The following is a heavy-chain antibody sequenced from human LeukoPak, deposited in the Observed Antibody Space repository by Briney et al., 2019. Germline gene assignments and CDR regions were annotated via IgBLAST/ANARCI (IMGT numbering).Heavy chain of an antibody. CDR3: ARHRYCSSTSCYFFDY. CDR1: GGSISSSSYY. J-gene: IGHJ4*02. CDR2: IYYSGST. V-gene: IGHV4-39*01. D-gene: IGHD2-2*01. Sequence: PSETPSLTCTVSGGSISSSSYYWGWIRQPPGEGLEWIGGIYYSGSTYYNPSLKSRVTISVDTSKNQFSLKLSSVTAADTAVYYCARHRYCSSTSCYFFDYWGQGTLVTVSS.